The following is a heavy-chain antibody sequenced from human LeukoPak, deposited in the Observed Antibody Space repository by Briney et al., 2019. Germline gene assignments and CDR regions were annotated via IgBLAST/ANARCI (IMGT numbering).Heavy chain of an antibody. V-gene: IGHV3-30*02. CDR2: IRYDGSNK. Sequence: PGGSLRLSCAASGFTFDDYAMHWVRQAPGKGLEWVAFIRYDGSNKYYADSVKGRFTISRDNSKNTLYLQMNSLRAEDTAVYYCAKDHVPFGTVTLPLDYWGQGTLVTVSS. D-gene: IGHD4-11*01. J-gene: IGHJ4*02. CDR1: GFTFDDYA. CDR3: AKDHVPFGTVTLPLDY.